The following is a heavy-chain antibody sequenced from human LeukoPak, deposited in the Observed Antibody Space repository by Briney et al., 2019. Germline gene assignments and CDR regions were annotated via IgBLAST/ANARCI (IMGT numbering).Heavy chain of an antibody. V-gene: IGHV1-24*01. CDR2: FDPDDRKT. Sequence: ASVKVSCKVSGYRVSESSMHWVRQAPGKGLEWMGGFDPDDRKTIYAQKFQGRVTMTEDTSTDTAYMELSSLRSEDTAVYYCATVIRSIWFGESINYHYYGMDVWGQGTTVTVSS. D-gene: IGHD3-10*01. J-gene: IGHJ6*02. CDR3: ATVIRSIWFGESINYHYYGMDV. CDR1: GYRVSESS.